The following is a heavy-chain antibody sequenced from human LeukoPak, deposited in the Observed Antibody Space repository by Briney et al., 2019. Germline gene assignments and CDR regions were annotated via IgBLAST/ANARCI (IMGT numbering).Heavy chain of an antibody. CDR2: ISGSGGST. D-gene: IGHD3-22*01. CDR3: AKPLRPLDYYDSSGYDY. V-gene: IGHV3-23*01. CDR1: GFTFSSYA. Sequence: PGGSLRLSCAASGFTFSSYAMSWVRQAPGKGLEWVSSISGSGGSTYYLDSVQGRFTISRDNSKNTLFLQMNSLRAEDTAVYYCAKPLRPLDYYDSSGYDYWGQGTLVTVSS. J-gene: IGHJ4*02.